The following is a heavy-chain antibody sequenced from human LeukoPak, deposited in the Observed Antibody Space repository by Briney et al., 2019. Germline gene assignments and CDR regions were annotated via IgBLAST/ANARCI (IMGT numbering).Heavy chain of an antibody. J-gene: IGHJ4*02. CDR2: INPNSGGT. V-gene: IGHV1-2*02. CDR1: RYTFAGYS. CDR3: ARGRGSYSLDY. D-gene: IGHD1-26*01. Sequence: ASVKVSCKASRYTFAGYSMHWVRQAPGQGHEWMGWINPNSGGTNYAQKFQGRVTMTGDTSISTAYMELSRLTSDDTAVYYCARGRGSYSLDYWGQGTLVIVSS.